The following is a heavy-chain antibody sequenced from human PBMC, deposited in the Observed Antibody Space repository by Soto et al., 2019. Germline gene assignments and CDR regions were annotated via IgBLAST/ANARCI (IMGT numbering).Heavy chain of an antibody. V-gene: IGHV3-23*01. CDR2: ISGSGGGT. CDR3: AKVFLSPWKPVLMVYARHVAFDI. J-gene: IGHJ3*02. Sequence: GGSLRLSCAASGFTFSSYAMSWVRQAPGKGLEWVSAISGSGGGTYYADSVKGRFTISRDNSKNTLYLQMNSLRAEDTAVYYCAKVFLSPWKPVLMVYARHVAFDIWGQGTMVPLS. D-gene: IGHD2-8*01. CDR1: GFTFSSYA.